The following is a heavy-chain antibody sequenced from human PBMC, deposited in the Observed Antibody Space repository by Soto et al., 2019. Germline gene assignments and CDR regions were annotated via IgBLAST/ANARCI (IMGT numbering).Heavy chain of an antibody. D-gene: IGHD6-19*01. V-gene: IGHV3-74*03. CDR1: GFTFGDYW. CDR3: ARGRLAPKQRWFDP. J-gene: IGHJ5*02. Sequence: PGGSLRLSCAASGFTFGDYWMHWVRQPPGKGPEWVSRMTGDGRTTQYADSVKGRFTASTDTSTSTAYMELRSLRSDDTAVYYCARGRLAPKQRWFDPWGQGTLVTVSS. CDR2: MTGDGRTT.